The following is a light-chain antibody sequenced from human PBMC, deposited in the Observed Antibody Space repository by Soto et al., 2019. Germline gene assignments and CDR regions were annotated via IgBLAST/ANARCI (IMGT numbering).Light chain of an antibody. CDR2: GAS. V-gene: IGKV3-20*01. J-gene: IGKJ4*01. CDR3: QQYGSSHLT. CDR1: KSVSSSY. Sequence: EIVLTQSPGTLSLSPGERATLSCRASKSVSSSYLAWYQQKPGQAPRLLIYGASIRATGIPDRFSGSGSGTDFTLTISRLEPEDYAVYHCQQYGSSHLTFGGGTKVEIK.